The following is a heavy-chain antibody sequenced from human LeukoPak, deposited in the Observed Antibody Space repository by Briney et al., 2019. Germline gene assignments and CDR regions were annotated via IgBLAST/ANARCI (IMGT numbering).Heavy chain of an antibody. V-gene: IGHV3-7*01. CDR2: MKEGGREK. CDR1: GFTFSTYS. Sequence: GGSLRVSCAASGFTFSTYSMSWVRQAPGKGLEWVAYMKEGGREKYVGSVKGRLTISKDNAKNSLNLQMNSLRADDTAVYYCARDSYGSGSYLFDFWGQGPLVTVSS. J-gene: IGHJ4*02. CDR3: ARDSYGSGSYLFDF. D-gene: IGHD3-10*01.